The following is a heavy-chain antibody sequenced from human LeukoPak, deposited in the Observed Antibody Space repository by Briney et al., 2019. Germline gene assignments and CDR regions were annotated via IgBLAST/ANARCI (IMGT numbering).Heavy chain of an antibody. CDR2: TNAGNGNT. J-gene: IGHJ4*02. CDR1: GYICTDYA. Sequence: ASVKVSCKASGYICTDYAINWVRQATGERLEWMGWTNAGNGNTKYSQKFQGRVTITRDRSASTAYMELNSLRSEDTAVYYCARGRWSTTTASYYFDSWGQGSLVTVS. V-gene: IGHV1-3*01. CDR3: ARGRWSTTTASYYFDS. D-gene: IGHD5/OR15-5a*01.